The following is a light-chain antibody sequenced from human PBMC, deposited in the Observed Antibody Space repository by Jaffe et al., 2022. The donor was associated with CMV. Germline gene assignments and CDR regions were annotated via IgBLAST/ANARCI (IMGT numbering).Light chain of an antibody. Sequence: EIVLTQSPGTLSLSPGERATFSCRASQSVGSSSLAWYQQKPGQAPRLLLHAASSRATGIPDRFSGSGSGTDFTLTISRLEPEDFAVYYCQQYGSPSWTFGQGTKVEVK. V-gene: IGKV3-20*01. CDR1: QSVGSSS. CDR2: AAS. J-gene: IGKJ1*01. CDR3: QQYGSPSWT.